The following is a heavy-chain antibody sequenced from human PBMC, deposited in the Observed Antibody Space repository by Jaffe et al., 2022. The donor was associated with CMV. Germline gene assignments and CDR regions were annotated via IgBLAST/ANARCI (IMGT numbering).Heavy chain of an antibody. CDR2: INHSGST. D-gene: IGHD1-26*01. J-gene: IGHJ6*02. V-gene: IGHV4-34*01. CDR3: ARGLVGATRGMDV. CDR1: GGSFSGYY. Sequence: QVQLQQWGAGLLKPSETLSLTCAVYGGSFSGYYWSWIRQPPGKGLEWIGEINHSGSTNYNPSLKSRVTISVDTSKNQFSLKLSSVTAADTAVYYCARGLVGATRGMDVWGQGTTVTVSS.